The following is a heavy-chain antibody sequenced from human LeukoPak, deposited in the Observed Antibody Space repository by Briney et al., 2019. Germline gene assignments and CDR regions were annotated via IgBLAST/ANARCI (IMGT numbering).Heavy chain of an antibody. V-gene: IGHV3-21*01. CDR2: ISSSSSYI. Sequence: PGGSPRLSCAASGFTFSRHSINWVRQAPGKGLEWVSSISSSSSYIYYADSVKGRFTISRDNAKDSLYLQMNSLRAEDTAVYYCARDSGNYLDAFDIWGQGTMVTVSS. D-gene: IGHD1-7*01. J-gene: IGHJ3*02. CDR1: GFTFSRHS. CDR3: ARDSGNYLDAFDI.